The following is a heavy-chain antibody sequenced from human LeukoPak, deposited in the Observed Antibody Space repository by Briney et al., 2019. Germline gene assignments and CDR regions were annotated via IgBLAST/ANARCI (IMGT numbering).Heavy chain of an antibody. CDR2: INSDGSST. Sequence: GGSLRLSCAASGFTFSSYWMHWVRQAPGNGLVWVSRINSDGSSTSYADSVKGRFTVSRDNAKNTLYLQMNSLRAEDTAVYYCARGTTVAHSYYYAMDVWGQGTTVTVSS. D-gene: IGHD4-11*01. CDR3: ARGTTVAHSYYYAMDV. J-gene: IGHJ6*02. CDR1: GFTFSSYW. V-gene: IGHV3-74*01.